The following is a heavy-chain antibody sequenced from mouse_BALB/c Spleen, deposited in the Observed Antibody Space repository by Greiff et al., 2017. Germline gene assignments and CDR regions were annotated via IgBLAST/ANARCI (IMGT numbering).Heavy chain of an antibody. Sequence: VQLQQSGAELVKPGASVKLSCTASGFNIKDTYMHWVKQRPEQGLEWIGRIDPANGNTKYDPKFQGKATITADTSSNTAYLQLSSLTSEDTAVYYCASMITTDYYYAMDYWGQGTSVTVSS. CDR2: IDPANGNT. D-gene: IGHD2-4*01. CDR3: ASMITTDYYYAMDY. V-gene: IGHV14-3*02. CDR1: GFNIKDTY. J-gene: IGHJ4*01.